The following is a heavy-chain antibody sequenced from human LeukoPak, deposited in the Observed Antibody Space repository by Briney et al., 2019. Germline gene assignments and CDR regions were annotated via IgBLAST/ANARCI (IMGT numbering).Heavy chain of an antibody. CDR1: GGSISSSSYY. Sequence: SETLSLTCTVSGGSISSSSYYWGWIRQPPGKGLEWIGSIYYSGSTNYNPSLKSRVTISVDTSKNQFSLKLSSVTAADTAVYYCARSRAMGFGEFSTFFDYWGQGTLVTVSS. CDR3: ARSRAMGFGEFSTFFDY. V-gene: IGHV4-39*07. CDR2: IYYSGST. D-gene: IGHD3-10*01. J-gene: IGHJ4*02.